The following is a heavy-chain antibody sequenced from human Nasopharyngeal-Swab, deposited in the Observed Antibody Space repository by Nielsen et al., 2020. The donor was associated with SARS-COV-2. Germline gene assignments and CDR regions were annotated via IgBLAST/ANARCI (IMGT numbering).Heavy chain of an antibody. D-gene: IGHD6-19*01. CDR2: IYTSGST. Sequence: GSLRLSCTVSGGSISSYYWSWIRQPAGKGLEWIGRIYTSGSTNYNPSLKSRVTISVDTSKNQFSLKLSSVTAADTAVYYCAREGSYYYYGMDVWGQGTTVTVSS. CDR1: GGSISSYY. J-gene: IGHJ6*02. CDR3: AREGSYYYYGMDV. V-gene: IGHV4-4*07.